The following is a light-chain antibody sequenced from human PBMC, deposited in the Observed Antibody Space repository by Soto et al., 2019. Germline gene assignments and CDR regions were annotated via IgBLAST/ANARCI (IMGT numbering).Light chain of an antibody. CDR2: ENN. Sequence: QSVLTQPPSVSAAPGQKVTVSCSGSSSNIGNNYVSWYQQLPGTAPILLIYENNKRPSGIPDRFSGSKSGTSATLGITVLQTGDEADYYCGTWDSRLSAYVFATGTKVTVL. J-gene: IGLJ1*01. CDR1: SSNIGNNY. CDR3: GTWDSRLSAYV. V-gene: IGLV1-51*02.